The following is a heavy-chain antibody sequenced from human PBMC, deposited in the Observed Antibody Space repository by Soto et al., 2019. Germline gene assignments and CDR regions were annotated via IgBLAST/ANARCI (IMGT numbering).Heavy chain of an antibody. Sequence: SGPTLVNPTQTLTLTCTFSGFSLITIGVCVSWIRQPPGKALEWLALIDWDDDKYYSTSLKTRLTISKDTSKNQVVLTMTNMDPVDTATYYCARIQRNYDILTGYTMVGMDVWGQGTTVTVSS. CDR3: ARIQRNYDILTGYTMVGMDV. CDR1: GFSLITIGVC. J-gene: IGHJ6*02. V-gene: IGHV2-70*01. D-gene: IGHD3-9*01. CDR2: IDWDDDK.